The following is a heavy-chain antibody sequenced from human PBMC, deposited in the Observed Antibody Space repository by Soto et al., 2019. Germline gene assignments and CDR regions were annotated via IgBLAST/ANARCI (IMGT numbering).Heavy chain of an antibody. V-gene: IGHV4-59*11. CDR3: TRANWYSEY. J-gene: IGHJ4*02. Sequence: QVQLQESGPGLVKPSETLSLTCTVSGGSISNHDWSWIRQPPGKGLEWIGYIYYNGNTNYNPYLTSRVTMSVDTSKNQISLKLSSVTAADTAVYYCTRANWYSEYWGQGTLVTVSS. D-gene: IGHD7-27*01. CDR1: GGSISNHD. CDR2: IYYNGNT.